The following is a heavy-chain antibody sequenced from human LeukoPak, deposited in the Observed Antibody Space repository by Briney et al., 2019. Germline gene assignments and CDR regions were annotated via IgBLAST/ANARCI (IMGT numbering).Heavy chain of an antibody. D-gene: IGHD3-22*01. J-gene: IGHJ6*02. V-gene: IGHV1-2*02. CDR3: ARSGYYFGLDV. CDR2: INPQSGGT. Sequence: ASVKVSCKASGNTFTGYYVHWARQAPGQGFEWMGWINPQSGGTNYAQNFQGRVTMTGDTSISTVYMEVSRLRSDDTAVYYCARSGYYFGLDVWGQGTMVTLSS. CDR1: GNTFTGYY.